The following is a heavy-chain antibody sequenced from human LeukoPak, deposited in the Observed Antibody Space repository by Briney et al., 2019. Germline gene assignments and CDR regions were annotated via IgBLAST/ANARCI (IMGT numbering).Heavy chain of an antibody. CDR3: ARLEYYYVSGNYYKLFDY. V-gene: IGHV3-48*02. Sequence: PGGSLRLSCAASGFTFSSYNMNWVRQAPGQGLEWVLDISSSGSTIYFADSVKGRFTISRDNAKNSLYLQMNSLRDEDTAVYYCARLEYYYVSGNYYKLFDYWGQGTLVTVCS. CDR2: ISSSGSTI. J-gene: IGHJ4*02. D-gene: IGHD3-10*01. CDR1: GFTFSSYN.